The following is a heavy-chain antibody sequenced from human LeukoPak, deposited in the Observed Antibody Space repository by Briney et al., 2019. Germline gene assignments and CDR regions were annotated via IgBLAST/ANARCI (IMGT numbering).Heavy chain of an antibody. CDR1: GYTFTSYG. CDR3: ARRGAVAGDYYYYGMDV. V-gene: IGHV1-18*01. D-gene: IGHD6-19*01. Sequence: ASVKVSCKASGYTFTSYGISWVRQAPGQGLEWMGWISAYNGNTNYAQKLQGRVTMTTDTSTSTAYMELRSLRSDDTAVYYCARRGAVAGDYYYYGMDVWGQGTTVTVSS. CDR2: ISAYNGNT. J-gene: IGHJ6*02.